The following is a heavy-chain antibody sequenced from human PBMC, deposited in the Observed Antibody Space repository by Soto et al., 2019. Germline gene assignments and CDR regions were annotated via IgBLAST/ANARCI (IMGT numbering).Heavy chain of an antibody. V-gene: IGHV1-69*13. CDR3: ASSVAKYYYYGMDA. Sequence: ASVKVSCKASGGTFSSYAISWVRQAPGQGLEWMGGIIPIFGTANYAQKFQGRVTITADESTSTAYMELSSLRSEDTAVYYCASSVAKYYYYGMDAWSQGTTVTVSS. CDR2: IIPIFGTA. J-gene: IGHJ6*02. CDR1: GGTFSSYA. D-gene: IGHD5-12*01.